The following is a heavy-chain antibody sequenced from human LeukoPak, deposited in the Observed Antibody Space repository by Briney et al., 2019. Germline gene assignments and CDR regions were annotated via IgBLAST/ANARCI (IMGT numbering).Heavy chain of an antibody. J-gene: IGHJ4*02. D-gene: IGHD2-2*01. CDR2: IWYDGSNK. Sequence: GGSLRLSCAASGFTFSGYGMHWVRQAPGKGLEWVAVIWYDGSNKYYADSVKGRFTISRDNSKNTLYLQMNSLRAEDTAVYYCARDRCSSTSCYVRGDYWGQGTLVTVSS. CDR1: GFTFSGYG. CDR3: ARDRCSSTSCYVRGDY. V-gene: IGHV3-33*01.